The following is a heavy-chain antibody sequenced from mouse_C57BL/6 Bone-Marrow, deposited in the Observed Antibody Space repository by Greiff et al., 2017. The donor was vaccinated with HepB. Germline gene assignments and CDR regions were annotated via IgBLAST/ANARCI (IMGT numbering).Heavy chain of an antibody. V-gene: IGHV5-16*01. CDR1: GFTFSDYY. Sequence: EVQLVESEGGLVQPGSSMKLSCTASGFTFSDYYMAWVRQVPEKGLEWVANINYDGSSTYYLDSLKSRFIISRDNAKNILYLQMSSLKSEDTATYYCARGGYYYGSSYYFDYWGQGTTLTVSS. D-gene: IGHD1-1*01. J-gene: IGHJ2*01. CDR2: INYDGSST. CDR3: ARGGYYYGSSYYFDY.